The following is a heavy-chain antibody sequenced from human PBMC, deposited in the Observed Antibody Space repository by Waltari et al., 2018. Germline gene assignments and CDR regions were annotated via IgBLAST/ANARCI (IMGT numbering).Heavy chain of an antibody. D-gene: IGHD6-13*01. CDR2: IHYTGAT. Sequence: QLQLQESGPGLVKPSETLPLTCSVSGGSISNSDYYWGWIRQSPGKGLEWIGSIHYTGATYYNPSLRSRVIISVDTSKNQFSLKVNSVTAADTAVYYCYRNSPGYFQRWGQGTLVTVSS. V-gene: IGHV4-39*01. J-gene: IGHJ1*01. CDR1: GGSISNSDYY. CDR3: YRNSPGYFQR.